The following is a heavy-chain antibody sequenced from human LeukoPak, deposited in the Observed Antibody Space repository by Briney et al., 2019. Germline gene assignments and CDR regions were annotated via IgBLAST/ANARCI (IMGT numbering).Heavy chain of an antibody. D-gene: IGHD1-26*01. J-gene: IGHJ4*02. CDR2: IYYSGST. V-gene: IGHV4-39*01. Sequence: SETLSLTCTVSGGSISSSSYYWGWIRQPPGKGLEWIGRIYYSGSTFYNPSLKSRVTISVDTSKNQFSLKLSSVTAADTAVYYCARHTYSGIYSDYWGQGTLVTVSS. CDR3: ARHTYSGIYSDY. CDR1: GGSISSSSYY.